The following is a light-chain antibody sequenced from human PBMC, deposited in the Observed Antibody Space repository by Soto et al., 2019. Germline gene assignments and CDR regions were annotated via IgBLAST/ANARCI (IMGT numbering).Light chain of an antibody. J-gene: IGLJ1*01. CDR1: SGDIGNYNY. CDR2: EVY. V-gene: IGLV2-14*01. CDR3: TPYRSSSSTYV. Sequence: QSVLSQPASVSGSPGQSITISCTGTSGDIGNYNYVSWYQHYPGKAPRLLIYEVYNRPSGVSNRFSGSKSGDTASLTISGLQAEDEGDYYCTPYRSSSSTYVFGTGTKVTVL.